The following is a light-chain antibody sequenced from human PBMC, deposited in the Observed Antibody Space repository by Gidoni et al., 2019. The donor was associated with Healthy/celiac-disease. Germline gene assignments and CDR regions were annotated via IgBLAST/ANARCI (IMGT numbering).Light chain of an antibody. J-gene: IGKJ4*01. CDR2: AAA. CDR1: QSISSY. Sequence: DIQMTQSPSSLSASVGDRVTITCRASQSISSYVNWYQQKPGKAPELLIYAAASLQSGVPSRFSGSGSGTDFTLTISSLQPEDFATYSCQQSYSTPPAFGGGTKVEIK. CDR3: QQSYSTPPA. V-gene: IGKV1-39*01.